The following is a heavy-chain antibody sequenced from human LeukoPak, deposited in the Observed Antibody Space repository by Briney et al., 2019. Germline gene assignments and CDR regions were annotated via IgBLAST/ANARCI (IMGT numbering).Heavy chain of an antibody. Sequence: PGGSLRLSCAASGFTFSNYWMTWVRQAPGKGLKWVANMNLDGSEKYYVDSVKGRFTISRDNAKNSLFLQMNSLTAEDTAVYYCAKEGEVVPAAIDNYYYYYGMDVWGQGTTVTVSS. CDR1: GFTFSNYW. CDR3: AKEGEVVPAAIDNYYYYYGMDV. J-gene: IGHJ6*02. V-gene: IGHV3-7*01. D-gene: IGHD2-2*01. CDR2: MNLDGSEK.